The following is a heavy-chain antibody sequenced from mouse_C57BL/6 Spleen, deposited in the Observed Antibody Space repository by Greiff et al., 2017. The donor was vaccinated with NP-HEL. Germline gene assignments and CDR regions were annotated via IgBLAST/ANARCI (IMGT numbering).Heavy chain of an antibody. J-gene: IGHJ1*03. V-gene: IGHV1-15*01. Sequence: ESGAELVRPGASVTLSCKASGYTFTDYEMHWVKQTPVHGLEWIGAIDPETGGTAYNQKFKGKAILTADKSSSTAYMELRSLTSEDSAVYYCTRSYYYGSSYHWYFDVWGTGTTVTVSS. CDR1: GYTFTDYE. CDR3: TRSYYYGSSYHWYFDV. CDR2: IDPETGGT. D-gene: IGHD1-1*01.